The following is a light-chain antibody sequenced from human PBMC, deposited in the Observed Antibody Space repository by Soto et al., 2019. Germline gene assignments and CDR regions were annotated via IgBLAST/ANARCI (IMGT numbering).Light chain of an antibody. Sequence: QPVVTQPPSVSGAPGQRVTISCTGSSSNIGAGYDVHWYQQLPGTAPKLLIYGNSNRPSGVPDRFSGSKSGTSASLAITGLQAEDEADYYCQSYDSSLSGSWVFGGGTKLTVL. CDR1: SSNIGAGYD. CDR3: QSYDSSLSGSWV. V-gene: IGLV1-40*01. J-gene: IGLJ3*02. CDR2: GNS.